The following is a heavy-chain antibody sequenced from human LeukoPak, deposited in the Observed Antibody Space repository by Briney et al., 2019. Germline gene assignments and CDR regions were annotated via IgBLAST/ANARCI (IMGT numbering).Heavy chain of an antibody. Sequence: SETLSLTCTVSGGSISSGSYYWSWIRQPAGKGLEWIGSIYYSGSTYYNPSLKSRVAISADTSGTEISLQTTSVTAADTAVYYCARRGYEGWFDPWGRGTPVTVSS. CDR2: IYYSGST. CDR3: ARRGYEGWFDP. D-gene: IGHD3-16*01. J-gene: IGHJ5*02. V-gene: IGHV4-39*01. CDR1: GGSISSGSYY.